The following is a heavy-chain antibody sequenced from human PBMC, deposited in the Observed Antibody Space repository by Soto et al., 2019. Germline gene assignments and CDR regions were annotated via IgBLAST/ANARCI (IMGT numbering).Heavy chain of an antibody. D-gene: IGHD1-26*01. Sequence: SQTLSLTCVISGDSVSSNSAAWNWIRQSPSRGLEWLGRTYYRSKWYNDYAVSVKSRITINPDTSKNQFSLQLNSVTPEDTAVYYCARDRVGATNYYYYGMDVWGQGTTVTVSS. CDR2: TYYRSKWYN. V-gene: IGHV6-1*01. CDR3: ARDRVGATNYYYYGMDV. CDR1: GDSVSSNSAA. J-gene: IGHJ6*02.